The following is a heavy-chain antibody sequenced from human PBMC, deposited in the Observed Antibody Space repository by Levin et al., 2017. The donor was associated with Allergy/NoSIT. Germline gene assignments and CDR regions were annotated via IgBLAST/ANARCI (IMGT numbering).Heavy chain of an antibody. CDR1: GDSVSSNSAA. CDR2: TYYRSKWYN. CDR3: ARDREYYYDSSGYSRRDAFDI. Sequence: PSPTLSLPCAISGDSVSSNSAAWNWIRKSPSRGLEWLGRTYYRSKWYNDYAVSVKSRITINPDTSKNQFSLQLNSVTPEDTAVYYCARDREYYYDSSGYSRRDAFDIWGQGTMVTVSS. J-gene: IGHJ3*02. D-gene: IGHD3-22*01. V-gene: IGHV6-1*01.